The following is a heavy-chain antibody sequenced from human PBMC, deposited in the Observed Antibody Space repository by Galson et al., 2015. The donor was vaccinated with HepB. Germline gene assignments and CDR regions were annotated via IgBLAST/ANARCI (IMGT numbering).Heavy chain of an antibody. J-gene: IGHJ4*02. D-gene: IGHD3-9*01. Sequence: SLRLSCAASGFTFSSYAMSWVRQAPGKGLEWVSYISSSSTIYYADSVKGRFTISRDNAKNSLYLQMNSLRAEDTAVYYCARVDGCERGGQGTLVTVSS. CDR2: ISSSSTI. CDR3: ARVDGCER. V-gene: IGHV3-48*01. CDR1: GFTFSSYA.